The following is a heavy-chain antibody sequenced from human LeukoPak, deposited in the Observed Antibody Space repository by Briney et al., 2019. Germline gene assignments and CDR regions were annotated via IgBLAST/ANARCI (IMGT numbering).Heavy chain of an antibody. Sequence: GASVKVSCKASGYTFTSYGISWVRQAPGQGVEWMGWISAYNGNTNYAQKLQGRVTMTTDTSTSTAYMELRSLRSDDTAVYYCARDMEAFWSGYYGNFDYWGQGTLVTVSS. CDR3: ARDMEAFWSGYYGNFDY. CDR2: ISAYNGNT. CDR1: GYTFTSYG. V-gene: IGHV1-18*01. J-gene: IGHJ4*02. D-gene: IGHD3-3*01.